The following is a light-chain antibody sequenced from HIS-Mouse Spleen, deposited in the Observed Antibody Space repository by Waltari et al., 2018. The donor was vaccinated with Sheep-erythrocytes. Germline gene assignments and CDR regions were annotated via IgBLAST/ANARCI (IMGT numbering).Light chain of an antibody. Sequence: QSALTQPASVSGSPGQSITISCTGTSSDVGGYTLVSRYQQPPGKAPKLMIYEGSKRPSGVSNRFSGSKSGNTASLTISGLQAEDEADYYCCSYAGSSTPWVFGGGTKLTVL. J-gene: IGLJ3*02. CDR2: EGS. CDR1: SSDVGGYTL. CDR3: CSYAGSSTPWV. V-gene: IGLV2-23*01.